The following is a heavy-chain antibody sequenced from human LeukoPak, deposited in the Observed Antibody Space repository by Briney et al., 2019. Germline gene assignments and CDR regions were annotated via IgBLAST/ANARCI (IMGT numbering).Heavy chain of an antibody. CDR1: GFTFSSYA. V-gene: IGHV3-64D*09. J-gene: IGHJ4*02. D-gene: IGHD2-8*02. CDR2: ISSNGGTT. CDR3: VTGKEAIDY. Sequence: PGGSLRLSCSASGFTFSSYAMHWVRQAPGKGLKYVSAISSNGGTTYYADSLKGRFTISRDNSKNTLYLQMSSLRAEATAVYYCVTGKEAIDYWGQGTLVTVSS.